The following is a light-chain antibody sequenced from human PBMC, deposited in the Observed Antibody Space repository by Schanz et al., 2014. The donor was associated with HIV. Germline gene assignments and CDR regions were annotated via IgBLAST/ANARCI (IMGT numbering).Light chain of an antibody. CDR3: QQSRTTSLH. V-gene: IGKV1-39*01. CDR2: AAS. J-gene: IGKJ4*01. Sequence: DIQMTQSPSSLSTSVGDRVTITCQASQDISDYLNWYQQRPGKAPKLLIYAASSLQSGVPSRFRGSGSGTDFTLTIDSLQPEDFATYFCQQSRTTSLHFGGGTKVEIK. CDR1: QDISDY.